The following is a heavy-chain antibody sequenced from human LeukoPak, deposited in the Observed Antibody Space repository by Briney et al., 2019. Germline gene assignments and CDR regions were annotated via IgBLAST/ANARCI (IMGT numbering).Heavy chain of an antibody. CDR1: GGSFSGYY. CDR2: INHSGST. D-gene: IGHD3-10*01. CDR3: ARDFMVRGYNYYYYYMDV. J-gene: IGHJ6*03. V-gene: IGHV4-34*01. Sequence: SETLSLTCAVYGGSFSGYYWSWIRQPPGKGLEWIGEINHSGSTNYNPSLKSRVTISVDTSKNQFSLKLSSVTAADTAVYYCARDFMVRGYNYYYYYMDVWGKGTTVTISS.